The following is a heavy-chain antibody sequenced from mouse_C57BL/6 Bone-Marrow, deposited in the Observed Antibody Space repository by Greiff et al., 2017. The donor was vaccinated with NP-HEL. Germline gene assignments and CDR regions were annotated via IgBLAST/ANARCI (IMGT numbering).Heavy chain of an antibody. J-gene: IGHJ2*01. V-gene: IGHV5-15*01. CDR1: GFTFSDYG. Sequence: EVKLVESGGGLVQPGGSLKLSCAASGFTFSDYGMAWVRQAPRKGPEWVAFISNLAYSIYYADTVTGRFTISRENAKNTLYLEMSSLRSEDTAMYYCARLYDGYSFDYWGQGTTLTVSS. CDR2: ISNLAYSI. CDR3: ARLYDGYSFDY. D-gene: IGHD2-3*01.